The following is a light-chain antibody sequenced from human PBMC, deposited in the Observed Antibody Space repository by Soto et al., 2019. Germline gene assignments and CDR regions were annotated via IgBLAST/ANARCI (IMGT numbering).Light chain of an antibody. CDR2: SAS. CDR3: LQHNTYPYT. Sequence: DIQMTQSPSSLSASVGDRVTITCRASQGISNLLGWFQHKPGKAPKRLIYSASSLQGGVPSRFSGSGSGTEFTLTITGLQPEDFADYYCLQHNTYPYTFGQGTKLEIK. J-gene: IGKJ2*01. V-gene: IGKV1-17*01. CDR1: QGISNL.